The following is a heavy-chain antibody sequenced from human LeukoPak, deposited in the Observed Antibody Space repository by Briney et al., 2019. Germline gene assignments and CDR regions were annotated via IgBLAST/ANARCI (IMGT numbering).Heavy chain of an antibody. Sequence: GGSLRLSCAASGFTFSSYSMNWVRQAPGKGLEWVSSISSSSSYIYYADSVKGRFTISRDNAKNSLYLQMNSLGAEDTAVYYCARVISVAGYDYRGQGTLVTVSS. D-gene: IGHD6-19*01. J-gene: IGHJ4*02. CDR3: ARVISVAGYDY. CDR1: GFTFSSYS. CDR2: ISSSSSYI. V-gene: IGHV3-21*01.